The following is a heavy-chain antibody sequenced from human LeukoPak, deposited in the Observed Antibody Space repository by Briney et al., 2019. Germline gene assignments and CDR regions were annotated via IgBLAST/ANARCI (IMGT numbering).Heavy chain of an antibody. CDR3: ARSHYSDDYVLDH. Sequence: GGSLRLSCAGSGFTFTNYDIHWVRQATGKGLEWVAAISTTGDTRYMASVKGRFILSREDGKNSVNLHMNSLRAGDTAVYYCARSHYSDDYVLDHWGQGTLVIVSS. J-gene: IGHJ4*02. D-gene: IGHD3-16*01. CDR2: ISTTGDT. V-gene: IGHV3-13*04. CDR1: GFTFTNYD.